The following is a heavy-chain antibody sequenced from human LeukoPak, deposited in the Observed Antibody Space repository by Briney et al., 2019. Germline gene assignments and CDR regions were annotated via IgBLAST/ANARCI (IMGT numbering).Heavy chain of an antibody. CDR2: IYYSGST. CDR1: GGSISSGSYY. D-gene: IGHD3-9*01. V-gene: IGHV4-39*07. Sequence: SETLSLTCTVSGGSISSGSYYWSWIRQPAGKGLEWIGSIYYSGSTCYNPSLKSRVTISVDTSKNQFSLKLSSVTAADTAVYYCASGGYYDILTGYTQRFDPWGQGTLVTVSS. J-gene: IGHJ5*02. CDR3: ASGGYYDILTGYTQRFDP.